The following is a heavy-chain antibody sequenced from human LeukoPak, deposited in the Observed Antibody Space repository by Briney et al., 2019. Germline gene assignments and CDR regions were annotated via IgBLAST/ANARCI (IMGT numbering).Heavy chain of an antibody. D-gene: IGHD3-16*01. CDR3: ATAGDDAFDI. J-gene: IGHJ3*02. Sequence: PGRSLRLSCAASGFTFSSYGMHWVRQAPGKGLEWVAVISYDGSNKYYADSVEGRFTISRDNSKNTLYLQMNSLRAGDTAVYYCATAGDDAFDIWGQGTMVTVSS. CDR1: GFTFSSYG. CDR2: ISYDGSNK. V-gene: IGHV3-30*03.